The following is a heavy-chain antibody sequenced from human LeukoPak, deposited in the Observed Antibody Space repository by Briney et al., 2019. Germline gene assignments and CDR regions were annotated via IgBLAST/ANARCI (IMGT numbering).Heavy chain of an antibody. D-gene: IGHD2-15*01. Sequence: GGSLRLSCAASGFTFSSYAMPWVRQAPGKGLEWVAVISYDGSNKYYADSVKGRFTISRDNSKNTLYLQMNSLRAEDTAVYYCARAPKLFNYFDYWGQGTLVTVSS. CDR3: ARAPKLFNYFDY. J-gene: IGHJ4*02. V-gene: IGHV3-30-3*01. CDR2: ISYDGSNK. CDR1: GFTFSSYA.